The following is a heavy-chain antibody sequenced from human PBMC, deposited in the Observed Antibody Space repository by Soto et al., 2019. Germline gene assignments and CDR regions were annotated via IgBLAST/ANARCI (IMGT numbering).Heavy chain of an antibody. D-gene: IGHD3-10*01. CDR2: INHSGST. CDR1: GGSFSGYY. Sequence: SETLSLTCAVYGGSFSGYYWSWIRQPPGKGLEWIGEINHSGSTNYNPSLKSRVTISVDTSKNQFSLKLSSVTAADTAVYYCARGPIETYYGSGSYYTTIGTCFDYWGQGNLVTVSS. V-gene: IGHV4-34*01. CDR3: ARGPIETYYGSGSYYTTIGTCFDY. J-gene: IGHJ4*02.